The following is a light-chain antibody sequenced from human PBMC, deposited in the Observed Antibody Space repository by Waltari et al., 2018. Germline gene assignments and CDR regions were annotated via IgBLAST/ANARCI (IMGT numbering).Light chain of an antibody. V-gene: IGKV3-20*01. Sequence: EIVLTQSPGTLSLAPGERATLSCRASQSVSRTLAWYQQKPGQAPSLLIYAASTRATGIPDRFSVSGSGTDFSLTISRLEPEDFAVYYCQHYVRLPATFGQGTKVEIK. CDR3: QHYVRLPAT. CDR2: AAS. J-gene: IGKJ1*01. CDR1: QSVSRT.